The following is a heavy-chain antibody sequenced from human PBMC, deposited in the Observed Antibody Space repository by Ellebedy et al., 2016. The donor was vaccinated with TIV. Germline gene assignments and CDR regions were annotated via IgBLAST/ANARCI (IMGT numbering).Heavy chain of an antibody. Sequence: GGSLRLSXAASGFTFSSYGMHWVRQAPGKGLEWVAVISYDGSNKYYADSVKGRFAISRDNSKNTLYLQMNSLRAEDTAVYYCARDSSGTRYSLFDYWGQGTLVTVSS. J-gene: IGHJ4*02. CDR1: GFTFSSYG. V-gene: IGHV3-30*03. D-gene: IGHD3-22*01. CDR2: ISYDGSNK. CDR3: ARDSSGTRYSLFDY.